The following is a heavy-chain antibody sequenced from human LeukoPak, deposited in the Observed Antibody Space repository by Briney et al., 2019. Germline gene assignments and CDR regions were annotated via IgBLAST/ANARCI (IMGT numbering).Heavy chain of an antibody. V-gene: IGHV3-21*01. Sequence: GGSLRLSCAASGFTFSSYSVNWVRQAPGKGLEWVSSISSSSSYIYYAHSVKGRFTISRDNAKNSLYLQMNSLRAEDTAVYYCARELEDSSGYLRDYWGQGTLGTVSS. CDR3: ARELEDSSGYLRDY. CDR1: GFTFSSYS. CDR2: ISSSSSYI. D-gene: IGHD3-22*01. J-gene: IGHJ4*02.